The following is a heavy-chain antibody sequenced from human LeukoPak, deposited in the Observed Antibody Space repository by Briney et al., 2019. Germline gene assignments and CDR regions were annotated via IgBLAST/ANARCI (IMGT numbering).Heavy chain of an antibody. CDR1: GGSISSSSYF. V-gene: IGHV4-39*01. CDR3: ASRGTSRGPDY. CDR2: MYYSGST. D-gene: IGHD1-26*01. J-gene: IGHJ4*02. Sequence: SETLSLTCTVSGGSISSSSYFWGWIRQPPGKGLEWIRSMYYSGSTYYNPSLKSRVTISADTSKNQFSLKLSSVTAADTAVYYCASRGTSRGPDYWGQGSPVIVSS.